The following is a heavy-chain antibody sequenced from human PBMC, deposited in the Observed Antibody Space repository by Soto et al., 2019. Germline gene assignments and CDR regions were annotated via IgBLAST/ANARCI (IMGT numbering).Heavy chain of an antibody. CDR1: GFSLSNARMG. CDR2: IFSNDEK. V-gene: IGHV2-26*01. Sequence: QVTLKESGPVLVKPTETLTLTCTVSGFSLSNARMGVSWIRQPPGKALEWLAHIFSNDEKSYSTSLKSRLTISKDISNSQAVFTMTNMDPVDTATYYCARISGVCGSHIYWVHGTLVTVSS. J-gene: IGHJ4*01. CDR3: ARISGVCGSHIY. D-gene: IGHD2-15*01.